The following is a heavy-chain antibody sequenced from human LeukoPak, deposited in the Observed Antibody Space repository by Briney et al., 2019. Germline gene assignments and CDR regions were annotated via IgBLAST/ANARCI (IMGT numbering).Heavy chain of an antibody. CDR3: ATVAMVRGVIPPRSDP. V-gene: IGHV3-23*01. D-gene: IGHD3-10*01. J-gene: IGHJ5*02. CDR1: GLTFRSYA. Sequence: AGGPLRPPGAAPGLTFRSYAMSWVRQAPGKGLKWVSAFIGSGGRPYSADSVKGRFTISPANSTTPPTLQMNSLRARAPPLYYCATVAMVRGVIPPRSDPCGQGALVTVSS. CDR2: FIGSGGRP.